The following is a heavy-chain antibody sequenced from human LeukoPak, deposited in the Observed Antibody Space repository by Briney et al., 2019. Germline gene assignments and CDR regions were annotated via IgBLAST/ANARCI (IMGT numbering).Heavy chain of an antibody. CDR1: GGSISSSRYY. CDR3: ARQIGAGRWSFDC. V-gene: IGHV4-39*01. Sequence: SETLSLTCTFSGGSISSSRYYWGWIRQPPGKGLEWIGSINYSGSTYYNPSLKSRVTISIDTSENQFSLKLATVTAAYTAVYYYARQIGAGRWSFDCWGQGTLVTVSS. D-gene: IGHD4-23*01. J-gene: IGHJ4*02. CDR2: INYSGST.